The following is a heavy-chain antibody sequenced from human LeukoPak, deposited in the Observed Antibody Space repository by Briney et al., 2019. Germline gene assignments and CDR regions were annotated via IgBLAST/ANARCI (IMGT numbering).Heavy chain of an antibody. CDR2: INYDGSST. V-gene: IGHV3-74*01. CDR1: GFTLRSHW. CDR3: AREAPGGYDNFDN. D-gene: IGHD5-12*01. J-gene: IGHJ4*02. Sequence: GWSLRLSCAASGFTLRSHWMHWVRQAPGKGLVWVSRINYDGSSTTYADSVKGRFAISRDNAKNTLFLQMNSLRVEDTAMYYCAREAPGGYDNFDNWGQGALVTASP.